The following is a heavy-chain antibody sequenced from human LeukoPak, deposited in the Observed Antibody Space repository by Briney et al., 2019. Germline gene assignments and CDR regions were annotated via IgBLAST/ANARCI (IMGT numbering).Heavy chain of an antibody. V-gene: IGHV3-21*06. CDR3: ARDLYCGGDCSLGYFDL. CDR2: ISSSSSYI. D-gene: IGHD2-21*02. CDR1: GFSFSTYS. Sequence: GGSLRVSCAASGFSFSTYSMNWVRQAPGKGLEWVSSISSSSSYIYYADSVKGRFTISRDNAKNSLYLQMNSLRAEDTAVYYCARDLYCGGDCSLGYFDLWGRGTLVTVSS. J-gene: IGHJ2*01.